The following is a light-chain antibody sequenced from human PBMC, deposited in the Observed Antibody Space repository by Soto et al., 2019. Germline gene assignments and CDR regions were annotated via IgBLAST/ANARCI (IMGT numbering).Light chain of an antibody. CDR2: GAS. Sequence: EIVLTQSPGTLSLSPGERATLSCRASQSVSSSYLAWYQQKPGQAPRRLIYGASSRATGIPDRFSCSGSGTDFTLTISRLEPEDFAVYYCQQYGSSPMYTFGQGTMLEIK. CDR1: QSVSSSY. J-gene: IGKJ2*01. CDR3: QQYGSSPMYT. V-gene: IGKV3-20*01.